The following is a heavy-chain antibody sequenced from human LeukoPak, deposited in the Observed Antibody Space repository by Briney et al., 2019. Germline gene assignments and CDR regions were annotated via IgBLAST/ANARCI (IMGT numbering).Heavy chain of an antibody. CDR3: ATASPRVVAATPFDY. V-gene: IGHV1-24*01. D-gene: IGHD2-15*01. CDR1: GYTLTELS. Sequence: ASVKVSCKVSGYTLTELSMHWVRQAPGKGLGWMGGFDPEDGETIYAQKFQGRVTMTEDTSTDTAYMELSSLRSKDTAVYYCATASPRVVAATPFDYWGQGTLVTVSS. J-gene: IGHJ4*02. CDR2: FDPEDGET.